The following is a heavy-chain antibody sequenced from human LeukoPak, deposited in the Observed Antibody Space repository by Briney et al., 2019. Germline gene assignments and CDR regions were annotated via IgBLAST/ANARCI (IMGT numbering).Heavy chain of an antibody. CDR1: GYTFTSYY. D-gene: IGHD3-10*01. CDR3: APEGYGSGSYYNGGY. V-gene: IGHV1-46*01. Sequence: ASVKVSCKASGYTFTSYYMHWVRQAPGQGLEWMGIINPSGGSTSYAQKFQGRVTMTRDTSTSTVYMELSSLRSEDTAVYYCAPEGYGSGSYYNGGYRGQGTLVTVSS. J-gene: IGHJ4*02. CDR2: INPSGGST.